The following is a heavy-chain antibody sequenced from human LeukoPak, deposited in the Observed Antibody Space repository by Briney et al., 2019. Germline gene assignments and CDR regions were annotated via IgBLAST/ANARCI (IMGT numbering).Heavy chain of an antibody. CDR3: ASWVGNSGFDN. J-gene: IGHJ4*02. V-gene: IGHV4-61*01. Sequence: PSETLSLTCTVSGGSVSSSNFYWTWIRQPPGKGLEWIGYISYSGSANYNASLKSRLTISIDTSKNQFSLKLNSVTAADTAIYFCASWVGNSGFDNWGQGTLVTVSS. CDR1: GGSVSSSNFY. D-gene: IGHD1-26*01. CDR2: ISYSGSA.